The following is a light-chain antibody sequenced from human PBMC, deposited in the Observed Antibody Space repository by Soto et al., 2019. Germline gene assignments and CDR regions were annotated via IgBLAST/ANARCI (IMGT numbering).Light chain of an antibody. Sequence: QSALTQPASVSGSPGQSITISCTGTSSDVGGYNYVSWYQQHPGKAPKLIIYEVINRPSGVSNRFSGSKSGNTASLTISGLQAEDEAEYYCNSYTSKSTGVFGTGTKLTVL. CDR3: NSYTSKSTGV. J-gene: IGLJ1*01. V-gene: IGLV2-14*01. CDR1: SSDVGGYNY. CDR2: EVI.